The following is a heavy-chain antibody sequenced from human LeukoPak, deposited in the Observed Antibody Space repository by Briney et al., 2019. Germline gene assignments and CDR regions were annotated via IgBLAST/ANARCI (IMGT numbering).Heavy chain of an antibody. D-gene: IGHD2-2*01. CDR1: GFIVSGDF. CDR2: IYSDGST. Sequence: GGSLRLSCAASGFIVSGDFMSWVRQAPGKGLEWVSVIYSDGSTYYADSVKGRFTISRDNSKNTLDLQMTGLRAEDTAVYYCVSFYETNWGRGTLVTVSS. J-gene: IGHJ4*02. V-gene: IGHV3-66*01. CDR3: VSFYETN.